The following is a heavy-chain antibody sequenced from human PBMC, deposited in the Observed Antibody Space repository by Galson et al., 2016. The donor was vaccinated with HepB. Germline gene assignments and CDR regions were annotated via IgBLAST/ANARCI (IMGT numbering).Heavy chain of an antibody. CDR2: ISVTGSTT. Sequence: SLRLSCAASGFIFSDYYMGWIRQAPGKGLEWVAHISVTGSTTYYADSVKGRFTISRDNVNNSLFLQMNSLRDEDTAVYYCARDGLELRFLNWFDPWGQGTQVTVSS. J-gene: IGHJ5*02. D-gene: IGHD3-3*01. CDR1: GFIFSDYY. CDR3: ARDGLELRFLNWFDP. V-gene: IGHV3-11*01.